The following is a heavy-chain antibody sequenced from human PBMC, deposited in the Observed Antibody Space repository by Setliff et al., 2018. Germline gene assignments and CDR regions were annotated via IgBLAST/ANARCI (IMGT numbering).Heavy chain of an antibody. CDR3: ARGRGLEWLPESWFDP. CDR1: GGSISSSTYY. D-gene: IGHD3-3*01. J-gene: IGHJ5*02. CDR2: IYTGGST. Sequence: SETLSLTCTVSGGSISSSTYYWSWFRQSAGKGLEWIGRIYTGGSTNYNPSLKSRVTISLDTSKNHFSLTLTSVTAADTAVYYCARGRGLEWLPESWFDPWGQGTLVTVSS. V-gene: IGHV4-61*02.